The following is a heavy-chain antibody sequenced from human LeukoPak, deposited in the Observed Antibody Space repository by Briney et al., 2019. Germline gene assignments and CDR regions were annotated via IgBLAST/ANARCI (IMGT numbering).Heavy chain of an antibody. Sequence: GESLRISCKGSGYSFTSYWIGWVRQMPGKGLEWMGIIYPGDSDTRYSPSFQGQVTISADKSISTAYLQWSSLKASDTAMYYCARERYCSGGSCYSRGLDYWGQGTLVTVSS. CDR3: ARERYCSGGSCYSRGLDY. CDR1: GYSFTSYW. D-gene: IGHD2-15*01. J-gene: IGHJ4*02. V-gene: IGHV5-51*01. CDR2: IYPGDSDT.